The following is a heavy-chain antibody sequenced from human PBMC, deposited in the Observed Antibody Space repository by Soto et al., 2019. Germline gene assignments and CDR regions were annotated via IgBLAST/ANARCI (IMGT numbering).Heavy chain of an antibody. CDR1: GFPFRNAR. D-gene: IGHD3-22*01. J-gene: IGHJ4*02. CDR3: TTGLSNGYYNFDY. CDR2: IKGEADGGTT. V-gene: IGHV3-15*01. Sequence: VGALKLSFSGPGFPFRNARIRRVRPAPGKGLEWVGRIKGEADGGTTDYAAPVKGRIIVSRDHSKDTLYLQMNSLKTEDTAVYYCTTGLSNGYYNFDYWGQGTPVNVSS.